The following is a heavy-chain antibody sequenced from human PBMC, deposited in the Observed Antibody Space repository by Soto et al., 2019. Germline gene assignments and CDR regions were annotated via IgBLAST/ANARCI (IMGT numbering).Heavy chain of an antibody. CDR1: GFTFRSSW. CDR2: IKPDGCET. CDR3: ARDPSFGAFDI. D-gene: IGHD3-10*01. V-gene: IGHV3-7*01. Sequence: EVQLVESGGGLVQPGGSLSLSCEASGFTFRSSWMSWVRQAPGKGLEWVSYIKPDGCETYYVDSVRGRFTISRDNAKNSLYLQMTSLIAEDTALYSCARDPSFGAFDIWGQGTMVTVSA. J-gene: IGHJ3*02.